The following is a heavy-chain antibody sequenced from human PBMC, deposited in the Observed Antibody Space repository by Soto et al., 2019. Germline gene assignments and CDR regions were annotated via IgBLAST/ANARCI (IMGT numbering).Heavy chain of an antibody. D-gene: IGHD3-3*01. CDR2: IKSKPDGGTT. Sequence: EVLLLESGGGLVKPGGSLRLSCAAYGFTFSNAWMSWVRQAPGKGLEWVGRIKSKPDGGTTDYAAPMKGRFIISRDDSKNRLYLQINRLKSEDTAFYYCTTVGRTFLAWPRNDYWGRGTLVTVSS. CDR1: GFTFSNAW. CDR3: TTVGRTFLAWPRNDY. V-gene: IGHV3-15*01. J-gene: IGHJ4*02.